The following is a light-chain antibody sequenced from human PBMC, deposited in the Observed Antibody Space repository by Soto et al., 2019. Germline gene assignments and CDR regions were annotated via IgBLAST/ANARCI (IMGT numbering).Light chain of an antibody. CDR3: QVWDGLSDHVI. CDR1: NIESKS. Sequence: SYELTQPPSVSVAPGQTARITCGGNNIESKSVHWYQQRPGQAPVLVVHDDSDRPSGIPERISGSNSGNTATLTISRVEAGDEAEDYCQVWDGLSDHVIFGGGTKVTVL. V-gene: IGLV3-21*02. J-gene: IGLJ2*01. CDR2: DDS.